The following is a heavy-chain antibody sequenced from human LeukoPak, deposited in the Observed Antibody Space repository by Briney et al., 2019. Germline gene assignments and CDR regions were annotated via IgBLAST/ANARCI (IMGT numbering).Heavy chain of an antibody. CDR1: GGSISTYY. V-gene: IGHV4-59*08. CDR2: TYYSGST. D-gene: IGHD6-6*01. CDR3: ARQTVGYSISGRFDP. Sequence: PSETLSLTCTVSGGSISTYYWSWIRQPPGKGLEWIGYTYYSGSTNYNPTLKNRVTISVDTSKNQFSLKLSSVTAADTAVYYCARQTVGYSISGRFDPWGQGTRVTVSS. J-gene: IGHJ5*02.